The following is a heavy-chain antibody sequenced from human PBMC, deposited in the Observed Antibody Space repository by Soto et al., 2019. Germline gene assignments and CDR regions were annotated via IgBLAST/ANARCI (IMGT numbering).Heavy chain of an antibody. D-gene: IGHD2-15*01. CDR1: GFTFSSYG. V-gene: IGHV3-30*18. J-gene: IGHJ6*03. CDR2: ISYDGSNK. CDR3: AKDFSGYCSGGSCYPTYYYYYMDV. Sequence: GGSLRLSCAASGFTFSSYGMHWVRQAPGKGLEWVAVISYDGSNKYYADSVKGRFTISRDNSKNTLYLQMNSLRAEDTAVYYCAKDFSGYCSGGSCYPTYYYYYMDVWGKGTTVTVSS.